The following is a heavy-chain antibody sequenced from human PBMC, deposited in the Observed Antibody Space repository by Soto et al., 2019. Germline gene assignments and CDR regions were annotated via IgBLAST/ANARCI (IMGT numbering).Heavy chain of an antibody. CDR2: ISHDGTNR. V-gene: IGHV3-30-3*01. CDR3: AGSSGVPTPDFDY. CDR1: GFAFNIYA. J-gene: IGHJ4*02. D-gene: IGHD3-10*01. Sequence: GGSLRLSCAASGFAFNIYAIHWVRQAPGKALEWVAVISHDGTNRSYTDSVRGRITISRDNSKNTVYLQMDRLRADDTAEYYCAGSSGVPTPDFDYWGQGTLVTVSS.